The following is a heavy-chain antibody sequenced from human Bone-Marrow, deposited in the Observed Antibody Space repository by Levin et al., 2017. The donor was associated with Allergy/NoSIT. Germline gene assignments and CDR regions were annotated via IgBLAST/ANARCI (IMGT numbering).Heavy chain of an antibody. CDR3: ARDRTYGILRNYGMDV. Sequence: LSLTCAASGFNSSTYNMNWVCQAPGKALEWVSSINSGSTDIYYADSLKGRFTISRDNAENSLYLQMNGLRAGDTAVYYCARDRTYGILRNYGMDVWGQGTTVTVSS. V-gene: IGHV3-21*01. CDR2: INSGSTDI. J-gene: IGHJ6*02. CDR1: GFNSSTYN. D-gene: IGHD3-9*01.